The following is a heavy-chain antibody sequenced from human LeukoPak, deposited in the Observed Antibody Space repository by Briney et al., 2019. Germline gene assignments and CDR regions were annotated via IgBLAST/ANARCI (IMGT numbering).Heavy chain of an antibody. Sequence: GGSLRLSCAASGFTFSSYSMNWVRQAPGKGLEWVSSISSSSSYIYYADSVKGRFTISRDNAKNSLYLQMNSLRAEDTAVYYCARDGPTKNMVRGVAAGDYWGQGTLVTVSS. CDR2: ISSSSSYI. J-gene: IGHJ4*02. V-gene: IGHV3-21*01. CDR1: GFTFSSYS. D-gene: IGHD3-10*01. CDR3: ARDGPTKNMVRGVAAGDY.